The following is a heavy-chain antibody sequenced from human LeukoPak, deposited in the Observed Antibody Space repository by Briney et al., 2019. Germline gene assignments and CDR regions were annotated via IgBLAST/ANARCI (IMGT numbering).Heavy chain of an antibody. D-gene: IGHD2-2*01. CDR3: AKDRGRVPAAFSWFDP. V-gene: IGHV3-23*01. CDR1: GFTFSSYG. J-gene: IGHJ5*02. CDR2: ISGSGGST. Sequence: GGSLRLPCAASGFTFSSYGMSWVRQAPGKGLEWVSAISGSGGSTYYADSVKGRFTISRDNSKNTLYLQMNSLRAEDTAVYYCAKDRGRVPAAFSWFDPWGQGTLVTVSS.